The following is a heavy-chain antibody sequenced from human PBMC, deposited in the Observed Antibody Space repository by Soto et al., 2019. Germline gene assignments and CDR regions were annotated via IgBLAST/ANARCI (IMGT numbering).Heavy chain of an antibody. CDR1: GFTFSSYA. CDR2: ISYDGSNK. CDR3: ARDLGGYDFYPFFDY. Sequence: GGSLRLSCAASGFTFSSYAMHWVRQAPGKGLEWVAVISYDGSNKYYADSVKGRFTISRDNSKNTLYLQMNSLRAEDTAVYYCARDLGGYDFYPFFDYWGQGTLVTVSS. J-gene: IGHJ4*02. D-gene: IGHD5-12*01. V-gene: IGHV3-30-3*01.